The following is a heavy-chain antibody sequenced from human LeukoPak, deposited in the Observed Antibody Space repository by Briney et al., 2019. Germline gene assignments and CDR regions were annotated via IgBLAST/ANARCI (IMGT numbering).Heavy chain of an antibody. CDR1: GYTFTGYY. V-gene: IGHV1-18*04. J-gene: IGHJ3*02. Sequence: ASVKVSCKASGYTFTGYYMHWVRQAPGQGLEWMGWISAYNGNTNYAQKLQGRVTMTTDTSTSTAYMELRSLRSDDTAVYYCARDPAYDYVWGSYRYSPDAFDIWGQGIMVTVSS. CDR3: ARDPAYDYVWGSYRYSPDAFDI. D-gene: IGHD3-16*02. CDR2: ISAYNGNT.